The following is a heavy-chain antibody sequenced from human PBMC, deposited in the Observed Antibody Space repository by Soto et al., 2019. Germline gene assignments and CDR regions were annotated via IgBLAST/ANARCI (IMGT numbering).Heavy chain of an antibody. D-gene: IGHD1-26*01. V-gene: IGHV3-30*18. J-gene: IGHJ4*02. Sequence: GGSLRLSCAASGFTFSSYGMHWVRQAPGKGLEWVAVISYDGSYKYYADSVKGRFTISRDNSKNTLYLQMNSLRAEDTAVYYCAKGGGSSLRGFFDYWGQGTLVTVSS. CDR1: GFTFSSYG. CDR2: ISYDGSYK. CDR3: AKGGGSSLRGFFDY.